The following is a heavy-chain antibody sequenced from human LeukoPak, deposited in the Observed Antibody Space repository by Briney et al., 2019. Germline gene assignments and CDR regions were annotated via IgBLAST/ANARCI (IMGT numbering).Heavy chain of an antibody. J-gene: IGHJ6*03. CDR3: ARMKLGYCSGGSCYSDYYYYYMDV. D-gene: IGHD2-15*01. V-gene: IGHV1-69*06. CDR2: IIPIFGTA. CDR1: GGTFSSYA. Sequence: ASVKVSCKASGGTFSSYAISWVRQAPGQGLEWMGGIIPIFGTANYAQKFQGRVTITADKSTSTAYMELSSLRSKDKAVYYCARMKLGYCSGGSCYSDYYYYYMDVWGKGTTVTVSS.